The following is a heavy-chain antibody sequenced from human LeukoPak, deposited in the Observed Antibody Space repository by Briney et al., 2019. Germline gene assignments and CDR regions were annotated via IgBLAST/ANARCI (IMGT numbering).Heavy chain of an antibody. D-gene: IGHD3-10*01. CDR2: ISSSGKTT. Sequence: EGSLRLSCAASGFSFSSWEMNWVRQPPGKGLEWISYISSSGKTTYNADSVKGRFTISRDNAKNSLYLQMNSLTAEDTAVYSCASLLTPYHGSGGGGVDVWGQGTTVTVSS. CDR1: GFSFSSWE. CDR3: ASLLTPYHGSGGGGVDV. J-gene: IGHJ6*02. V-gene: IGHV3-48*03.